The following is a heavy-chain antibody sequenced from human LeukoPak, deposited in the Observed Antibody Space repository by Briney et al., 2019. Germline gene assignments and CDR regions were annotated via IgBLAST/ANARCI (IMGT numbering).Heavy chain of an antibody. J-gene: IGHJ5*02. CDR2: ISGSGGST. CDR1: GFTFSSYA. Sequence: GGSLRLSCAASGFTFSSYAMSWVRQAPGKGLEWVSAISGSGGSTYYADSVKGRFTISRDNSKNTLYLQMNSLRTEDTAVYYCAKDIYSSGWYEGDWFDPWGQGTLVTVSS. D-gene: IGHD6-19*01. V-gene: IGHV3-23*01. CDR3: AKDIYSSGWYEGDWFDP.